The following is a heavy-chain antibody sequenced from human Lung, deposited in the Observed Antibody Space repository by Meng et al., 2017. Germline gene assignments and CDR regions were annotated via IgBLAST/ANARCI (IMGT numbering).Heavy chain of an antibody. Sequence: QLVEPGGGLVQPGGSLSLSCAASGFTFRSYWMHWVRQAPGKGLVWVSRIRGDGGSIVYADSVKGRFTISRDNAKNTLFLQMNSLRAEDTAVYYCARESGYFEYWGQGILVTVSS. CDR3: ARESGYFEY. CDR1: GFTFRSYW. CDR2: IRGDGGSI. V-gene: IGHV3-74*03. J-gene: IGHJ4*02.